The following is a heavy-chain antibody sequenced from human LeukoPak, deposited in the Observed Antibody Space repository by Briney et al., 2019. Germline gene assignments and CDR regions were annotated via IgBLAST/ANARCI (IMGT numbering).Heavy chain of an antibody. CDR3: ARVGSLVHYFDY. J-gene: IGHJ4*02. CDR1: GFTFSRYE. Sequence: GGSLRLSCAASGFTFSRYEMSWVRQAPGKGLEWVSYISSSGGTMYYADSVKGRLTISRDNAKSSLYLQMNSLRAEDTAVYYCARVGSLVHYFDYWGQGTLVTVSS. CDR2: ISSSGGTM. V-gene: IGHV3-48*03. D-gene: IGHD2-8*02.